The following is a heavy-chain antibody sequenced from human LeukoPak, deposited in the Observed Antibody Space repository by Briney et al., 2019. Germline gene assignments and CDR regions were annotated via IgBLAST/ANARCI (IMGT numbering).Heavy chain of an antibody. V-gene: IGHV3-33*01. CDR1: GFTFSSHG. D-gene: IGHD3-22*01. Sequence: PGGSLRLSCAASGFTFSSHGMHWVRQAPGKGLEWVAVIWYDGSNKYYADSVKGRFTISRDNSKNTLYLQMNSLRAEDTAVYYCARDWSPYDSSGYPCLWGQGTLVTVSS. J-gene: IGHJ4*02. CDR3: ARDWSPYDSSGYPCL. CDR2: IWYDGSNK.